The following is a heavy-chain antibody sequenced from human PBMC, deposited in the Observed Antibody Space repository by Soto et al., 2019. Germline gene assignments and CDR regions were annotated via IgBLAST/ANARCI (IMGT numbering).Heavy chain of an antibody. V-gene: IGHV4-30-2*01. CDR3: ARAVAPYLGTWFDP. J-gene: IGHJ5*02. D-gene: IGHD3-16*01. CDR2: ISHTGRT. CDR1: GGSIRSGKSYA. Sequence: LSLTCPVSGGSIRSGKSYAWSCLRQPPGKGLEWIGSISHTGRTSYDPSLKGRVTMSVDKSKNQFSLKLSSVTAADMAVYYCARAVAPYLGTWFDPWGQGSRVAVSA.